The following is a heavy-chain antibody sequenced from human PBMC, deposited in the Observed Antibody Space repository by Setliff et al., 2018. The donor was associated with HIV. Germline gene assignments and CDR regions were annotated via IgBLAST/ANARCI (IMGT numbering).Heavy chain of an antibody. CDR1: GGSISSYY. CDR2: ISYSGSP. J-gene: IGHJ4*02. V-gene: IGHV4-59*01. Sequence: SETLSLTCTVSGGSISSYYWSWIRQPPEKGLEWIGVISYSGSPHYNPSLKSRVTIGMDTSKNQVSLTLSSVTAVDTAVYYCARFCSGGSCPDYWGQGTLVTVSS. D-gene: IGHD2-15*01. CDR3: ARFCSGGSCPDY.